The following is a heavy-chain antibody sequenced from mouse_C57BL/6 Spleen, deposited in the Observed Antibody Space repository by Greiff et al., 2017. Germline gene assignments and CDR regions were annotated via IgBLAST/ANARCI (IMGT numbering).Heavy chain of an antibody. CDR1: GFTFSDYG. V-gene: IGHV5-17*01. CDR2: ISSGSSTI. Sequence: EVQLVESGGGLVKPGGSLKLSCAASGFTFSDYGMHWVRQAPEKGLEWVAYISSGSSTIYYADTVKGRFTISRDNAKNTLFLQMTSLRSEDTAMYYCARLGGYWYFDVWGTGTTVTVSS. J-gene: IGHJ1*03. CDR3: ARLGGYWYFDV. D-gene: IGHD3-3*01.